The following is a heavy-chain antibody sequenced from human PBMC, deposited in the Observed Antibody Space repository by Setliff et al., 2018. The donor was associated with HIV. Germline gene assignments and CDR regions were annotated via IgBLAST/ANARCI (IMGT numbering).Heavy chain of an antibody. V-gene: IGHV4-34*01. CDR3: ATYADRESNRFDP. CDR1: GGSLSSSY. J-gene: IGHJ5*02. D-gene: IGHD3-10*01. CDR2: INHSGTA. Sequence: SETLSLTCAVYGGSLSSSYWTWIRQAPGKGLEWIGEINHSGTANYNPSLKSRVTISVDTSKNQFSLKLSSVTAADTAVYYCATYADRESNRFDPWGQGILVTVSS.